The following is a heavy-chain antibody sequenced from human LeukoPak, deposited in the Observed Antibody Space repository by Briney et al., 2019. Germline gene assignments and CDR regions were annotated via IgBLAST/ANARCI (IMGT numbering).Heavy chain of an antibody. D-gene: IGHD2-21*02. V-gene: IGHV3-23*01. CDR1: GFTFSTYA. J-gene: IGHJ4*02. Sequence: GGSLRLSCAASGFTFSTYAMTWVRQAPGKGLEWVTVIGPGGGDILYADSVKGRFTISRDNSENTLYLQMHSLRAEDTAVYYCAKYCGGDCFRNLDYWGQGTLVTVSS. CDR2: IGPGGGDI. CDR3: AKYCGGDCFRNLDY.